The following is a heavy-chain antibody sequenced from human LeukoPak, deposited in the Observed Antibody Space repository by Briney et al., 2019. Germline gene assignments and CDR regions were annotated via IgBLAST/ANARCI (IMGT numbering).Heavy chain of an antibody. D-gene: IGHD6-13*01. CDR2: IYYSGST. V-gene: IGHV4-61*01. Sequence: SETLSLTCTVSGGSLSSGSYYWRWIRQPPGKGLEWIVFIYYSGSTNYNPSLKSRLTISVDTSKNQFSLKLSSVTAADTAVYYCARDRGAAAGIDYWGQGTLVTVSS. CDR3: ARDRGAAAGIDY. CDR1: GGSLSSGSYY. J-gene: IGHJ4*02.